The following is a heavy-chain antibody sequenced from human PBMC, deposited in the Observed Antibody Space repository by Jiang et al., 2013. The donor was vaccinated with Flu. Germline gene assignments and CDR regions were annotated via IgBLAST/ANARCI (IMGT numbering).Heavy chain of an antibody. Sequence: KPTQTLTLTCTLSGFSLNTSGVGCGLDPSAPQERPSSGFPSFTWNDEKRYSQSLRSRLTITKDTSGDQVVLTLTNMDPVDTATYYCAHTLWNKWQRHYFEYWGPGALVTVSS. D-gene: IGHD1/OR15-1a*01. CDR3: AHTLWNKWQRHYFEY. V-gene: IGHV2-5*01. J-gene: IGHJ4*02. CDR2: FTWNDEK. CDR1: GFSLNTSGVG.